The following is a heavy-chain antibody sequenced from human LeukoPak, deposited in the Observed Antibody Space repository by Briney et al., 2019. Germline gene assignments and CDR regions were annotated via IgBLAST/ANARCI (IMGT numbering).Heavy chain of an antibody. J-gene: IGHJ4*02. CDR1: GYSFASYW. Sequence: GESLKISCKGFGYSFASYWVAWVRQMPGKGLEWMGAIFPGDSDTRYSPSFQGQVTISADKSINTAYLQWNSLKASDTAIYYCAMLLAAASAPYYFDFWGQGTLVTASS. CDR3: AMLLAAASAPYYFDF. CDR2: IFPGDSDT. V-gene: IGHV5-51*01. D-gene: IGHD6-13*01.